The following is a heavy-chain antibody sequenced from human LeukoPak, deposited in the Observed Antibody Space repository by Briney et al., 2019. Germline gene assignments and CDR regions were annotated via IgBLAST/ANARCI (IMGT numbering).Heavy chain of an antibody. CDR1: GGTFSSYA. CDR2: IIPMFGTT. Sequence: SVKVSCTAPGGTFSSYAITWVRQAPGQGLEWMGGIIPMFGTTNFAQKFQGRVTITADESTSTAYMELSSLRSEDTAVYYCARGVARKHYYDSSGYLEYFQHWGQGTLVTVSS. V-gene: IGHV1-69*13. J-gene: IGHJ1*01. CDR3: ARGVARKHYYDSSGYLEYFQH. D-gene: IGHD3-22*01.